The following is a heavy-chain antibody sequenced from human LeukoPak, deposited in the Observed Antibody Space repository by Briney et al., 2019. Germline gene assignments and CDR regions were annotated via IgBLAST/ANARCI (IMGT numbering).Heavy chain of an antibody. V-gene: IGHV4-34*01. D-gene: IGHD3-10*01. CDR1: GGSFSGYY. CDR3: ARRTRVGWYFDL. Sequence: SETLSLTCAVYGGSFSGYYWSWICQPPGKGLEWIGEINHSGSTNYNPSLKSRVIISVDTSKNQFSLKLSSVTAADTAVYYCARRTRVGWYFDLWGRGTPVTVSS. CDR2: INHSGST. J-gene: IGHJ2*01.